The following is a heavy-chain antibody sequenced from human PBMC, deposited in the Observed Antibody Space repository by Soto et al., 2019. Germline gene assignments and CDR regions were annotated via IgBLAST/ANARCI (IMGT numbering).Heavy chain of an antibody. CDR3: ARDRPPLSLYYYDSTRPGWFDP. V-gene: IGHV3-33*01. D-gene: IGHD3-22*01. Sequence: GGSLRLSCAASGFTFSSYGMHWVRQAPGKGLEWVAVIWYDGSNNYYADSVKGRFTISRDNSKNTLYLQMNSLRAEDTAVYYCARDRPPLSLYYYDSTRPGWFDPWGQGTLVTVSS. CDR1: GFTFSSYG. J-gene: IGHJ5*02. CDR2: IWYDGSNN.